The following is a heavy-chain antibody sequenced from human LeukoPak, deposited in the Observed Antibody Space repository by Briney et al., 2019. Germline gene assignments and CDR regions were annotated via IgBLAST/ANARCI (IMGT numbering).Heavy chain of an antibody. CDR1: GGSISSSSYY. CDR2: IYYSGST. CDR3: ARQPSYYDILTGYYLPFCFDY. V-gene: IGHV4-39*01. D-gene: IGHD3-9*01. J-gene: IGHJ4*02. Sequence: SETLSPTCTVSGGSISSSSYYWGWIRQPPGKGLEWIGSIYYSGSTYYNPSLKSRVTISVDTSKNQFSLKLSSVTAADTAVYYCARQPSYYDILTGYYLPFCFDYWGQGTLVTVSS.